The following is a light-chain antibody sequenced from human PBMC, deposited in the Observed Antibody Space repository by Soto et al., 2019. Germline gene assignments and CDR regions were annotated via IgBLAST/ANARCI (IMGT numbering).Light chain of an antibody. CDR3: YSAADNNGV. V-gene: IGLV2-14*01. Sequence: QSALTQPASVSGSPGQSITISCTGTSSDVGGYNYVSWYQHHPGRAPKLVIYEVTNRPSGVSHRFSGSKSGNTASLIISGLQAEDEADYYCYSAADNNGVFGGGTKLTVL. CDR1: SSDVGGYNY. CDR2: EVT. J-gene: IGLJ3*02.